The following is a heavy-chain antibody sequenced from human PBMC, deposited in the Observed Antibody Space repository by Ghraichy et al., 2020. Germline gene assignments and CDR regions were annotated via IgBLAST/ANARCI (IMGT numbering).Heavy chain of an antibody. J-gene: IGHJ5*02. CDR2: ISAYNGNT. CDR1: GYTFTSYG. CDR3: AREGSRDSSSSWFMS. D-gene: IGHD6-13*01. Sequence: ASVKVSCKASGYTFTSYGISWVRQAPGQGLEWMGWISAYNGNTNYAQKLQGRVTMTTDTSTSTAYMELRSLRSDDTAVYYCAREGSRDSSSSWFMSWGQGTLVTVSS. V-gene: IGHV1-18*01.